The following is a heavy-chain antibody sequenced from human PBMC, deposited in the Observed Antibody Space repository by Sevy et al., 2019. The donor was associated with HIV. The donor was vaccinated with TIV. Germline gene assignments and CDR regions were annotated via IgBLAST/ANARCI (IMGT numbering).Heavy chain of an antibody. Sequence: ASVKVSCKVSGYTLTELSMHWVRQAPGKGPEWMGGFDPEDGETIYAQKFQGRVTMTEDTSTDTAYMELSSLRSEDTAVYYCAIPYSSSYGGAFDIWGQGTMVTVSS. D-gene: IGHD6-6*01. CDR2: FDPEDGET. CDR3: AIPYSSSYGGAFDI. V-gene: IGHV1-24*01. CDR1: GYTLTELS. J-gene: IGHJ3*02.